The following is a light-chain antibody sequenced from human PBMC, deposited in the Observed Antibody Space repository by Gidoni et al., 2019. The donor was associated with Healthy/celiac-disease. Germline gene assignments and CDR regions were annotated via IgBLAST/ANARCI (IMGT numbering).Light chain of an antibody. CDR2: AAS. CDR1: QSISSY. J-gene: IGKJ1*01. CDR3: QQSYSTLTWT. V-gene: IGKV1-39*01. Sequence: DIQMTQSPSSLSASVGDRVTITCRASQSISSYLNWYQEKPGKAPKLLNYAASSLHSGVPSRFSGSGSGTDLTLTISSLQPEDFATYYCQQSYSTLTWTFGQGTKVEIK.